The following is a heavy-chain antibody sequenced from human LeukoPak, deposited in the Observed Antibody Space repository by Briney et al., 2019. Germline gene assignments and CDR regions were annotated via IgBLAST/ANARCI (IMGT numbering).Heavy chain of an antibody. V-gene: IGHV4-4*07. CDR2: IYASGRT. Sequence: SETLSLTCTVSGGSISSYYWNWIRQPAGKGLEWIGRIYASGRTNYNPSLKSRVTLSVDTSKNQFSLRLSSVTAADTAVYSCARGGDYGDYDDAFHIWGQGTLVTVSS. D-gene: IGHD4-17*01. CDR3: ARGGDYGDYDDAFHI. J-gene: IGHJ3*02. CDR1: GGSISSYY.